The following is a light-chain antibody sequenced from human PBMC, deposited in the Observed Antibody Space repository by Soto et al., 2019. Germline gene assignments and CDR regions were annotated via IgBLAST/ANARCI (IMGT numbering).Light chain of an antibody. J-gene: IGKJ1*01. Sequence: EIVLTQSPGTLSLSPGERATLSCRASQSVSSSYLAWYQQKPGQAPRLLIYGASIRATGIPDRFSGSGSGTDFTLNISRLEPEDFAVYYCQQYGSSPRTFGQGTKVEIK. CDR3: QQYGSSPRT. CDR1: QSVSSSY. V-gene: IGKV3-20*01. CDR2: GAS.